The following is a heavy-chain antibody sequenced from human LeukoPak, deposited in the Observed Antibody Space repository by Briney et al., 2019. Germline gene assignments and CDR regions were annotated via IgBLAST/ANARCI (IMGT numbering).Heavy chain of an antibody. CDR1: GYMFTNYW. V-gene: IGHV5-51*01. D-gene: IGHD1-1*01. CDR3: ARHETGPYFDY. CDR2: IYPRDSDT. J-gene: IGHJ4*02. Sequence: GESLKISCKGSGYMFTNYWIAWVRQMPGKGLEWMGVIYPRDSDTKYSPSFQGQVTISADKSISTAYLQWSSLKASDTAIYYCARHETGPYFDYWGQGTLFTVSS.